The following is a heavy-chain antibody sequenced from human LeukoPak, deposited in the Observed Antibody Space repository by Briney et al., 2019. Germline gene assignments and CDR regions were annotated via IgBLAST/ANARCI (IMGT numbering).Heavy chain of an antibody. J-gene: IGHJ3*02. CDR1: GFTFTSSA. CDR2: IVVGSGNT. CDR3: AAEAVKGLDAFDI. V-gene: IGHV1-58*01. D-gene: IGHD4-23*01. Sequence: SVKVSCKASGFTFTSSAVQWVRQARGQRLEWIGWIVVGSGNTNYAQKFQERVTITRDMSTSTAYMELSSLRSEDTAVYYCAAEAVKGLDAFDIWGQGTMVTVSS.